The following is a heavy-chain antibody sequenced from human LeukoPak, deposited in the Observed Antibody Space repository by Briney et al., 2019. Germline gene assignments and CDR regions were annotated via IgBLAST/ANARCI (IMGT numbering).Heavy chain of an antibody. CDR2: INHSGST. J-gene: IGHJ5*02. CDR3: ARSLYYDYVWGSYRYHWFDP. V-gene: IGHV4-34*01. Sequence: PSETLSLTCVVYGGPISGYYWSWSWIRQSPGKGLEWIGEINHSGSTNYNPSLKSRVTISVDTSKNQFSLKLSSVTAADTAVYYCARSLYYDYVWGSYRYHWFDPWGQGTLVTVSS. CDR1: GGPISGYY. D-gene: IGHD3-16*02.